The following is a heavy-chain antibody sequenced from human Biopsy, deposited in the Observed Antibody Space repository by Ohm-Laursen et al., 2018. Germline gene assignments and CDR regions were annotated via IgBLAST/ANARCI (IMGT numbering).Heavy chain of an antibody. J-gene: IGHJ6*02. Sequence: GTLSLTCTVSGDSISSNYWSWIRQPPGKGLEWIGYVFYTGSTDYNPSLQSRVTISVDTSKNHFSLRLRSVTAADTAVYYCARATNSAGWPYYYFYGMDVWGQGTTVTVSS. V-gene: IGHV4-59*01. CDR3: ARATNSAGWPYYYFYGMDV. CDR1: GDSISSNY. CDR2: VFYTGST. D-gene: IGHD6-19*01.